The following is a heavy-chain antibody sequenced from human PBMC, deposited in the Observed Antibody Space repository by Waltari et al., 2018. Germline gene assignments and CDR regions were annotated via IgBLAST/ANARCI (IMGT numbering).Heavy chain of an antibody. CDR2: VQRSGGT. Sequence: QLQLQESGPGLVKPSGTLSLTCAVSGDSMSSTDWWSWVRESPGKGLEWIGQVQRSGGTNDNPAFAGVFTVSVDTSTTQFSLKVTSATAADTAVYFCARDRGRGIYLDSWGQGTLVTVSP. V-gene: IGHV4-4*02. J-gene: IGHJ4*02. CDR1: GDSMSSTDW. D-gene: IGHD2-15*01. CDR3: ARDRGRGIYLDS.